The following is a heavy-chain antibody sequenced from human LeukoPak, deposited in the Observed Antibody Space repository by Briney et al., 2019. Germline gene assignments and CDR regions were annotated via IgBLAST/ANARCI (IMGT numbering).Heavy chain of an antibody. V-gene: IGHV3-21*01. CDR2: ISSSSSYI. J-gene: IGHJ4*02. D-gene: IGHD2-15*01. Sequence: GGSLRLSCAASGFTFSSYSMNWVRQAPGKGLEWVSSISSSSSYIYYADSVKGRFTISRDNAKNSLYLQMNSLRAEDTAVYYCARVGVVVVAATTLHFDYWGQGTLVTVSS. CDR1: GFTFSSYS. CDR3: ARVGVVVVAATTLHFDY.